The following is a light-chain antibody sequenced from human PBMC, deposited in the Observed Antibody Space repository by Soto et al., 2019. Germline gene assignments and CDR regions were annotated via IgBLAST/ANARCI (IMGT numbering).Light chain of an antibody. CDR3: HYYRHGVDT. J-gene: IGKJ2*01. V-gene: IGKV3-20*01. Sequence: VLTQSPGSLSLSPGERATLSCRASEVVTTNFIAWYQQQPGQPPRLLIFGASSRAAGIPDRFTGIGSGTDFSLTISRLEPEDSAVYFCHYYRHGVDTFGQGTKLEI. CDR2: GAS. CDR1: EVVTTNF.